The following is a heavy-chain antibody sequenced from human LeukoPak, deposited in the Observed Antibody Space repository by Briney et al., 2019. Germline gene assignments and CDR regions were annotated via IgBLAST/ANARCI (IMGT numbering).Heavy chain of an antibody. CDR1: GFTFSTYA. J-gene: IGHJ4*02. D-gene: IGHD3-9*01. Sequence: PGGSLRLSCAASGFTFSTYAMNWVRQAPGKGLEWVSYISGSSSTIYYADSVKGRFTISRDNAKNSLYLQMNSLRAEDTAVYYCARDSVLRYFDWLPFDYWGQGTLVTVSS. CDR3: ARDSVLRYFDWLPFDY. V-gene: IGHV3-48*01. CDR2: ISGSSSTI.